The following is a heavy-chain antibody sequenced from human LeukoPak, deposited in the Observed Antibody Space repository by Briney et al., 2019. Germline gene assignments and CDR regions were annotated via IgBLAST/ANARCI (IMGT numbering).Heavy chain of an antibody. D-gene: IGHD6-19*01. CDR1: GYSFTSYW. V-gene: IGHV5-51*01. Sequence: GESLKISCKGSGYSFTSYWIGWVRQMPGKGLEWMGIIYPGDSDTRYSPSFQGQVTISADKSISTAYLQWSSLKASGTAMYYCARRVAVADDAFDIWGQGTMVTVSS. CDR3: ARRVAVADDAFDI. CDR2: IYPGDSDT. J-gene: IGHJ3*02.